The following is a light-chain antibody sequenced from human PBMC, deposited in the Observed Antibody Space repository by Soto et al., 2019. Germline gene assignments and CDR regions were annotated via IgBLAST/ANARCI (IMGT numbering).Light chain of an antibody. CDR2: AAS. CDR3: QQSYTTPWT. CDR1: QSISSY. Sequence: DIQMTQSPSSLSASVGDRVSITCRASQSISSYLNWYQQRPGKAPHLLIYAASSLQSGVPSRFSGSGPGTDFTLTISSLQPEDFASYYCQQSYTTPWTFGQGIKVDIK. V-gene: IGKV1-39*01. J-gene: IGKJ1*01.